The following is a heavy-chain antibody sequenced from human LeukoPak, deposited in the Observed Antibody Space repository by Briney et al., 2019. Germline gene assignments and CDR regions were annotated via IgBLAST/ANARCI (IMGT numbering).Heavy chain of an antibody. V-gene: IGHV4-59*08. J-gene: IGHJ5*02. CDR3: ARRFRYSGYDSRFDP. CDR2: IYYSGST. Sequence: SETLSLTCTVSGGSISSYYWSWIRQPPEKGLEWIGYIYYSGSTNYNPSLKSRVTISVDTSKNQFSLKLSSVTAADTAVYYCARRFRYSGYDSRFDPWGQGTLVTVSS. D-gene: IGHD5-12*01. CDR1: GGSISSYY.